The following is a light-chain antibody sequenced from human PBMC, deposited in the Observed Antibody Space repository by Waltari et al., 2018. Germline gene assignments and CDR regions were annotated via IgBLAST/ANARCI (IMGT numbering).Light chain of an antibody. J-gene: IGKJ2*01. CDR1: QSIDTW. CDR3: QHYNYYPVT. Sequence: DIQVTQSPSTRSASVGDKDTIACRASQSIDTWLAWYQQKPGKAPKLLIYKASHLESGVPLRFSGSGSGTEFTLTINSLQPDDFATYYCQHYNYYPVTYGQGTKLEI. V-gene: IGKV1-5*03. CDR2: KAS.